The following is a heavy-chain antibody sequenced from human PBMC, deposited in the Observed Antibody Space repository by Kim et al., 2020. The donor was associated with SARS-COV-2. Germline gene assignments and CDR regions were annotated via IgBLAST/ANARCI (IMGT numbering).Heavy chain of an antibody. CDR2: ISGSGGST. J-gene: IGHJ2*01. CDR1: GFTFSSYA. Sequence: GGSLRLSCAASGFTFSSYAMSWVRQAPGKGLEWVSAISGSGGSTYYADSVKGRFTISRDNSKNTLYLQMNSLRAEDTAVYYCAKDRLIVGATRRGRYFDLWGRGTLVTVSS. V-gene: IGHV3-23*01. D-gene: IGHD1-26*01. CDR3: AKDRLIVGATRRGRYFDL.